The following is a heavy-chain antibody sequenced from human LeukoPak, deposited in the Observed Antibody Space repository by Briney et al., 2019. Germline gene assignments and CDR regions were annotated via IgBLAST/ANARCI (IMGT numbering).Heavy chain of an antibody. V-gene: IGHV3-74*01. J-gene: IGHJ4*02. D-gene: IGHD6-13*01. CDR2: INSDGSST. CDR3: ASLGEYSSSWYVRSYFDY. CDR1: GFTFSSYW. Sequence: PGGSLRLSCAASGFTFSSYWMHWVRQAPGKGLVWVSRINSDGSSTSYADSVKGRFTISRDNAKNTLYLQMNSLRAEDTAVYYCASLGEYSSSWYVRSYFDYWGQGTLVTVSS.